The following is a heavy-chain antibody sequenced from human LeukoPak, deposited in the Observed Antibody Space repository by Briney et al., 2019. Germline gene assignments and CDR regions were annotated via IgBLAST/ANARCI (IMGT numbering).Heavy chain of an antibody. Sequence: SETLSLTCTVSGGSISSYYWSWIRQPPGKGLEWIGYIYYSGSTNYNPSLKSRVTISVDTSKNQFSPKLSSVTAADTAVYYCARTVEYCGGDCYSFDYWGQGTLVTVSS. CDR2: IYYSGST. V-gene: IGHV4-59*01. CDR3: ARTVEYCGGDCYSFDY. J-gene: IGHJ4*02. CDR1: GGSISSYY. D-gene: IGHD2-21*01.